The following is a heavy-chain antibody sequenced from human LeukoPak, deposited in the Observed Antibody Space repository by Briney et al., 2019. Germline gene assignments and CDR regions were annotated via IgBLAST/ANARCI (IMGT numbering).Heavy chain of an antibody. CDR3: TGDNFDSSVKFDY. Sequence: GGSLRLSCVVSGFTFSGSAVHWVRQASGKGLEWVGRIRSKANNYATAYAASVKGRFTISRDDSKNTAYLQMSSLKTEDTAVYYCTGDNFDSSVKFDYWGQGTLVTVSS. CDR2: IRSKANNYAT. D-gene: IGHD3-22*01. J-gene: IGHJ4*02. CDR1: GFTFSGSA. V-gene: IGHV3-73*01.